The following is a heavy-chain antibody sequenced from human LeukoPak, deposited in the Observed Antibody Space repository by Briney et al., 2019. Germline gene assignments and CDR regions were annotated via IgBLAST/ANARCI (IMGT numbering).Heavy chain of an antibody. CDR3: AKDYYDSSGYYYPNWFDP. V-gene: IGHV3-30*18. Sequence: PGGSLRLSCAASGFTFSSYGMHWVRQAPGKGLEWVAVISYDGSNKYYADSVKGRFTISRDNSKNTLYLQMNSLRAEDTAVYYCAKDYYDSSGYYYPNWFDPWGQGTLVTVSS. CDR2: ISYDGSNK. J-gene: IGHJ5*02. CDR1: GFTFSSYG. D-gene: IGHD3-22*01.